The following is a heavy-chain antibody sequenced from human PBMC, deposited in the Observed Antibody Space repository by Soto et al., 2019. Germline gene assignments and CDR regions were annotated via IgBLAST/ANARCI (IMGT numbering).Heavy chain of an antibody. J-gene: IGHJ4*02. CDR3: TTDTLPRYCSGGSCFQFDY. CDR2: IKSKTDGGTT. CDR1: GFTFSNAW. V-gene: IGHV3-15*01. Sequence: LRLSCAASGFTFSNAWMIWVRHAPGKGLEWVSRIKSKTDGGTTDYAAPVKGRFTISRDDSKNTLYLQMNSLKTEDTAVYYCTTDTLPRYCSGGSCFQFDYWGQGTLVTVSS. D-gene: IGHD2-15*01.